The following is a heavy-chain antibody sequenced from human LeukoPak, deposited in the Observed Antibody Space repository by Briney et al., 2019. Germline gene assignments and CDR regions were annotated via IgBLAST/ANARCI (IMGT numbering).Heavy chain of an antibody. D-gene: IGHD3-22*01. Sequence: PGGSLRLSYAASGFTFSNYWMHWVRQAPGKGLVWVSRINSDGINTSYADSVKGRFTISRDNAKNSLYLQMNSLRAEDTALYYCAKADPGYYYDSSGGAFDIWGQGTMVTVSS. CDR1: GFTFSNYW. CDR2: INSDGINT. CDR3: AKADPGYYYDSSGGAFDI. J-gene: IGHJ3*02. V-gene: IGHV3-74*01.